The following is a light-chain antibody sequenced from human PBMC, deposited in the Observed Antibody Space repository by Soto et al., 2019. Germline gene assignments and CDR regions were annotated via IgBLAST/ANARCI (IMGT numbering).Light chain of an antibody. CDR3: QHYGGSFI. V-gene: IGKV3-20*01. Sequence: EIVLTQSPGTLSLSPGEGATVSCRVSQSINSKSLVWYQRKFGQAPRLLIYNTSSRATGIPDRFSGSGSGTDFTLSISRLEPEDFAMYYCQHYGGSFIFGHGTKVDFK. CDR1: QSINSKS. J-gene: IGKJ3*01. CDR2: NTS.